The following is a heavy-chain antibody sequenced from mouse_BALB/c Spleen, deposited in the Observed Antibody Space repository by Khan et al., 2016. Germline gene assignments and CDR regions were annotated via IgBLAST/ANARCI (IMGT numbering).Heavy chain of an antibody. V-gene: IGHV1-15*01. J-gene: IGHJ2*01. CDR3: TRKGVFYGNYDFDS. CDR1: GYTFSDYE. D-gene: IGHD2-1*01. Sequence: QVQLQQSGAELVRPGASVTLSCKASGYTFSDYEMHWVKQTPVHGLQWIGSIDPETGGTAYNQKFKGQATLTAGRSSSTSYMELRSLTSEDSAVYYCTRKGVFYGNYDFDSWGQDTTLTVSS. CDR2: IDPETGGT.